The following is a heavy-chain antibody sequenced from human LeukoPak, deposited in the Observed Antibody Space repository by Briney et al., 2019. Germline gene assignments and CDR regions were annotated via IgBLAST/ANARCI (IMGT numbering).Heavy chain of an antibody. Sequence: SETLSLTCTVSGGSISSYYWSWIRQPPGKGLEWIGYIYYSGSTNYNPSLKSRVTISVDTSKNQFSLKLSSVAAADTAVYYCARVEQLLKAFDIWGQGTMVTVSS. CDR3: ARVEQLLKAFDI. CDR1: GGSISSYY. CDR2: IYYSGST. J-gene: IGHJ3*02. D-gene: IGHD6-6*01. V-gene: IGHV4-59*01.